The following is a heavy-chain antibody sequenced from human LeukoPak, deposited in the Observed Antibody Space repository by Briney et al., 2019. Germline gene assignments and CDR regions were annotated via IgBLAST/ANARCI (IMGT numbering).Heavy chain of an antibody. CDR3: ARGLLAGDYINWYFDL. Sequence: ASVKVSCKASGYTFTDYYMHWVRQAPGRGLEWMGWINPHSGGTNYAQKLQGRVTMTRDTSISTAYMELSRLRSDDTTVYYCARGLLAGDYINWYFDLWGRGTLVTVSS. D-gene: IGHD4-17*01. J-gene: IGHJ2*01. CDR2: INPHSGGT. CDR1: GYTFTDYY. V-gene: IGHV1-2*02.